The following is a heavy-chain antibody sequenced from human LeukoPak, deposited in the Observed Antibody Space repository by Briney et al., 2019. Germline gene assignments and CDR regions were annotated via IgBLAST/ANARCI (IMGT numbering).Heavy chain of an antibody. CDR1: GFNFSSYS. CDR3: AREYIWFGEYPGPDY. V-gene: IGHV3-21*01. J-gene: IGHJ4*02. CDR2: ISSSSSYI. Sequence: PGGSLRLSCAASGFNFSSYSMNWVRQAPGKGLEWVSSISSSSSYIYYADSVKGRFTISRDNAKNTLYLQMNSLRAEDTAVYYCAREYIWFGEYPGPDYWGQGTLVTVSS. D-gene: IGHD3-10*01.